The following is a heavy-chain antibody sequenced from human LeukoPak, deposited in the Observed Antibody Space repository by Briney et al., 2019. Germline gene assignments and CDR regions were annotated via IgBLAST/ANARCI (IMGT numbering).Heavy chain of an antibody. CDR1: GFTFDKAW. V-gene: IGHV3-48*01. CDR3: ARDRYGDYDFDY. Sequence: GGSLRLSCAASGFTFDKAWMTWVRQAPGKGLEWLSYISSSSRTIYYADSVKGRFTISRDNANNSLYLQMNSLRAEDTAVYYCARDRYGDYDFDYWGQGTLVTVSS. J-gene: IGHJ4*02. D-gene: IGHD4-17*01. CDR2: ISSSSRTI.